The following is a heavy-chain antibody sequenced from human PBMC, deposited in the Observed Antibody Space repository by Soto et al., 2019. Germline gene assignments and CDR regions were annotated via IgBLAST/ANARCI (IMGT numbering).Heavy chain of an antibody. Sequence: SETLSLTCTFSGGSISSGDYYWSWIRQPPGKGLEWIGYIYYSGSTYYNPSLKSRVTISVDTSKNQFSLKLSSVTAADTAVYYCARGSNYDILTGLDYWGQGTLVTVSS. CDR2: IYYSGST. CDR3: ARGSNYDILTGLDY. V-gene: IGHV4-30-4*01. CDR1: GGSISSGDYY. D-gene: IGHD3-9*01. J-gene: IGHJ4*02.